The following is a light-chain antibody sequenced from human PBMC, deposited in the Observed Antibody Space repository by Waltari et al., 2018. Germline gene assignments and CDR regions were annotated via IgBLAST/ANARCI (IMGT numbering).Light chain of an antibody. CDR3: QQYNTYSS. J-gene: IGKJ2*01. V-gene: IGKV1-5*03. CDR2: KAS. CDR1: QSISNW. Sequence: DIQMTQSPSSLSASVGDRVTITCRASQSISNWLAWYQQKPGKAPILLIYKASILKSGVPSRFSGSGSGTQFTLTISSLQPGDFATYYCQQYNTYSSFGQWTKLEIK.